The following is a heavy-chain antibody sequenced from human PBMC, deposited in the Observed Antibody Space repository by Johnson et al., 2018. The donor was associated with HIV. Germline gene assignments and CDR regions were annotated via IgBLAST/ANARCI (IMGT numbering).Heavy chain of an antibody. V-gene: IGHV3-30*19. CDR2: ISYDGSNK. J-gene: IGHJ3*02. CDR3: AKVQGGYAPPRDAFES. D-gene: IGHD5-12*01. CDR1: GFTFNNYG. Sequence: QVQLVESGGGLVQPGGSLRLSCAASGFTFNNYGMHWVRQAPGKGLEWVAVISYDGSNKYYADSVKGRFTISRDNSKNTLYRQMNSLRAEDTAVYYCAKVQGGYAPPRDAFESWGHGTMVTVSS.